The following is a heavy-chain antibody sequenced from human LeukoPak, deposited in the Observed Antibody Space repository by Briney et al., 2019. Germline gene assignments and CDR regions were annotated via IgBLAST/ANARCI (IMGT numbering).Heavy chain of an antibody. CDR2: IYHSGST. CDR1: GGSISSSNW. Sequence: SETLSLTCAVSGGSISSSNWWSWVRQPPGKGLEWIGEIYHSGSTNYNPSLKSRVTISVDKSKNQFSLKLSSVTAADTAVYYCARVGGQLHYYYYMDVWGKGTTVTVSS. V-gene: IGHV4-4*02. D-gene: IGHD3-16*01. CDR3: ARVGGQLHYYYYMDV. J-gene: IGHJ6*03.